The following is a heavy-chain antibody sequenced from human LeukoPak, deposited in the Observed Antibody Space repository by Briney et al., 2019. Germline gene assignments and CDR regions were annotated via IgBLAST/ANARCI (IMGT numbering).Heavy chain of an antibody. J-gene: IGHJ3*02. CDR2: IIPIFGTA. D-gene: IGHD3-10*01. CDR1: GGTFSSYA. V-gene: IGHV1-69*06. CDR3: ARSRIIMVRERSLPRSAFDI. Sequence: GASVKVSCKASGGTFSSYAISWVRQAPGQGLERMGGIIPIFGTANYAQKFQGRVTITADKSTSTAYMELSSLRSEDTAVYYCARSRIIMVRERSLPRSAFDIWGQGTMVTVSS.